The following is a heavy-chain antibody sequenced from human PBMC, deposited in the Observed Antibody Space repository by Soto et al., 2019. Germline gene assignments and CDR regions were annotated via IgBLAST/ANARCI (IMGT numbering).Heavy chain of an antibody. CDR1: GYTLTELS. Sequence: GASVKVSCKVSGYTLTELSMHWVRQAPGKGLEWMGGFDPEDGETIYAQKFQGRVTMTEDTSTDTAYMELSSLRSEDTAVYYCATVPSGRADFDWSHYWGQGTLVTVSS. D-gene: IGHD3-9*01. CDR2: FDPEDGET. CDR3: ATVPSGRADFDWSHY. V-gene: IGHV1-24*01. J-gene: IGHJ4*02.